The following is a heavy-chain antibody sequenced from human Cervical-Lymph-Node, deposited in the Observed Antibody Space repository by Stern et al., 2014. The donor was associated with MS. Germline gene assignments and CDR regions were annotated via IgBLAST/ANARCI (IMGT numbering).Heavy chain of an antibody. J-gene: IGHJ5*02. Sequence: VQLVESGGGVVQPGRSLRLSCAASGFTFNNYAMHWVRQAPGKGLEWVAVISFDGSNKYHADSVKGRFSISRDNSKNTLSLQMNNLRAEDTAVYWCARDGNRFTWIDPWGQGTLVTVSS. V-gene: IGHV3-30*01. CDR3: ARDGNRFTWIDP. CDR1: GFTFNNYA. CDR2: ISFDGSNK. D-gene: IGHD1/OR15-1a*01.